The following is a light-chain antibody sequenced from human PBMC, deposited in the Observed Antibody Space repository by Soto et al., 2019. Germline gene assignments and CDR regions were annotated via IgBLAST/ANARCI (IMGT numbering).Light chain of an antibody. CDR3: KQSYTAPAT. CDR2: AAS. V-gene: IGKV1-39*01. Sequence: DIQMTQSPSSLSASVGDRVTITCRASQAISSYLNWFQQKPGKAPKILIYAASRLQSGIPSRFSGGGSGTDFPLTIISLQAEDFATYCCKQSYTAPATFGQGTKLEIK. CDR1: QAISSY. J-gene: IGKJ2*01.